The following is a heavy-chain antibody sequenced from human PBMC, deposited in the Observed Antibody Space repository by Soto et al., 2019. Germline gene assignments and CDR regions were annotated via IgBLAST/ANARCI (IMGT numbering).Heavy chain of an antibody. J-gene: IGHJ5*02. CDR3: AKDLGYCSSTSCYESWFDP. D-gene: IGHD2-2*01. V-gene: IGHV3-23*01. CDR1: GFTFSSYA. Sequence: GGSLRLSCAASGFTFSSYAMSWVRQAPGKGLEWVSAVSGSGGSTYYADSVKGRFTISRDNSKNTLYLQMNSLRAEDTAVYYCAKDLGYCSSTSCYESWFDPWGQGTLVTVSS. CDR2: VSGSGGST.